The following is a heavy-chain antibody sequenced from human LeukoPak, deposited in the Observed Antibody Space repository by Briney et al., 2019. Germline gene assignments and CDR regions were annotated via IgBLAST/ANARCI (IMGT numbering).Heavy chain of an antibody. CDR3: ARYSVSYYYYDY. V-gene: IGHV2-70*11. CDR1: GFSFNPRGMS. Sequence: SGPTLVKFTQTLTLTCTFSGFSFNPRGMSVSWIRQPPGKALEWLARIDWDDDKYYSTSLKTRLTISKDTSKNQVVLTLTHVDPLDTATYYCARYSVSYYYYDYWGQGTLVTVSS. J-gene: IGHJ4*02. CDR2: IDWDDDK. D-gene: IGHD3-10*01.